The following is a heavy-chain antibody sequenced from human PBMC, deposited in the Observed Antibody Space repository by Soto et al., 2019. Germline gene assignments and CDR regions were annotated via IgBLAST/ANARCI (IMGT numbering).Heavy chain of an antibody. J-gene: IGHJ4*02. CDR1: GFTFHTYA. CDR3: AKDRQPDGFWPFDH. Sequence: EVQLLESGGGLVQPGGSLRLSCAASGFTFHTYAMSWVRQTPGKGLEWTSGILGSGGTYYADSVKGRFTISRDNSKNTLYLQMNSLRAEDTAMYYCAKDRQPDGFWPFDHWGQGTLITVSS. D-gene: IGHD3-3*01. V-gene: IGHV3-23*01. CDR2: ILGSGGT.